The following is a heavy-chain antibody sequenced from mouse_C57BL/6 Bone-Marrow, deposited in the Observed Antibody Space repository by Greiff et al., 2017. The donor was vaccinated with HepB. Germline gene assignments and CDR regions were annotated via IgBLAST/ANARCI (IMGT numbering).Heavy chain of an antibody. CDR2: ISSGSSTI. Sequence: DVKLVESGGGLVKPGGSLKLSCAASGFTFSDYGMHWVRQAPEKGLEWVAYISSGSSTIYYADTVKGRFTISRDNAKNTLFLQMTSLRSEDTDMYYCARGYLLLRYWGQGTLVTVSA. CDR1: GFTFSDYG. V-gene: IGHV5-17*01. CDR3: ARGYLLLRY. D-gene: IGHD1-1*01. J-gene: IGHJ3*01.